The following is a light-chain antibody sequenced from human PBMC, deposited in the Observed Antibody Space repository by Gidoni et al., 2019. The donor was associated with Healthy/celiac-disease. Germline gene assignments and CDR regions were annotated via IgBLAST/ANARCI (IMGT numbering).Light chain of an antibody. CDR3: QQYYSTPRT. Sequence: DIVMTQSPDSLAVSLGERATINCKSSQSVLYSSNNKNYLAWYQQKPGQPPKLLIYWASTRESGVPDRFSSSGSGTDFTHTISSLQAEDVAVYYCQQYYSTPRTFGQGTKVEIK. CDR1: QSVLYSSNNKNY. V-gene: IGKV4-1*01. J-gene: IGKJ1*01. CDR2: WAS.